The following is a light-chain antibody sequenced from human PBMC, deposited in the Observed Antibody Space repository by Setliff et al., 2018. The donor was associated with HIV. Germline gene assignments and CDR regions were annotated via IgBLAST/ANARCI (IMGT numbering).Light chain of an antibody. CDR1: SSDVGGYDY. CDR3: CSYTSITTLV. Sequence: QSALTQPASVSGSPGQSITISCTGTSSDVGGYDYVSWYQQHPGKVPKLMLYEVGNRPSGVSNRFSGSKSGNTASLTISGLQAEDEADYYCCSYTSITTLVFGTGTKVTVL. J-gene: IGLJ1*01. V-gene: IGLV2-14*01. CDR2: EVG.